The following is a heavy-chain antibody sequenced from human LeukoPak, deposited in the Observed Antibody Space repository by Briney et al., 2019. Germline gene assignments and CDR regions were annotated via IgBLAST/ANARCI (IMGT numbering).Heavy chain of an antibody. CDR2: IYYSGST. V-gene: IGHV4-39*01. D-gene: IGHD1-26*01. CDR3: ARHSSQRWDLDY. Sequence: PSETLSLTCTVSGDSISSSNYYWGWIRQPPGKGPEWIGIIYYSGSTNYNPSLKSRVTISVDRSKDQFSLKLSSVTAADTAVYYCARHSSQRWDLDYWGQGTLVTVSS. J-gene: IGHJ4*02. CDR1: GDSISSSNYY.